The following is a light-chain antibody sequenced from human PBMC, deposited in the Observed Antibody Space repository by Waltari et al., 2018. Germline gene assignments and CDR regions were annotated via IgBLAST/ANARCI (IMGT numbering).Light chain of an antibody. J-gene: IGLJ2*01. V-gene: IGLV1-51*01. CDR1: RSAIENNY. Sequence: QSVLPQPPSVSAVLGQRVPLPCPGSRSAIENNYVSLYQQFPGTAPKLLIYDNDKRPSGIPDRFSGSKSGASATLAITGLQTGDEADYYCGTWDSSLRVKVFGGGTAVTVL. CDR2: DND. CDR3: GTWDSSLRVKV.